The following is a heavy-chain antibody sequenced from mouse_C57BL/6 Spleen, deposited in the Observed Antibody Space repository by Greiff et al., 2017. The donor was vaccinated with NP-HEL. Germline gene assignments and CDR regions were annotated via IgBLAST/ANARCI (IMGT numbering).Heavy chain of an antibody. J-gene: IGHJ1*03. Sequence: EVKLMESGGGLVKPGGSLKLSCAASGFTFSSYTMSWVRQTPEKRLEWVATISGGGGNTYYPDSVKGRFTISSDNAKNTRYLQMSSLRAEDTALYYCASPYYYGSSYVRPWYFDVWGTGTTVTVSS. V-gene: IGHV5-9*01. CDR1: GFTFSSYT. CDR3: ASPYYYGSSYVRPWYFDV. CDR2: ISGGGGNT. D-gene: IGHD1-1*01.